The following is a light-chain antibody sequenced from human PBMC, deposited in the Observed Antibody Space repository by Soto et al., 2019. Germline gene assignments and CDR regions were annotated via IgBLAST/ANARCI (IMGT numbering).Light chain of an antibody. J-gene: IGLJ3*02. CDR2: EVS. CDR1: SNDVGGFNY. Sequence: QSVLTQPASVSGSPGQSITISCTGTSNDVGGFNYVSWYQQRPGKAPKLIIYEVSNRPSGVSNRFSASKSGNTASLTISGLQAEDEGDYYCASYTSISTVVFGGGTKVTV. V-gene: IGLV2-14*01. CDR3: ASYTSISTVV.